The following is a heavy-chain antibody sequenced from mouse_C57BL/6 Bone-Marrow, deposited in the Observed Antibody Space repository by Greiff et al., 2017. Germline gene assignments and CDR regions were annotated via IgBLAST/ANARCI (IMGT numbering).Heavy chain of an antibody. CDR3: ARNDYYGSSYEGADY. CDR1: GYTFTSYG. V-gene: IGHV1-81*01. J-gene: IGHJ2*01. Sequence: VQLQQSGAELARPGASVKLSCKASGYTFTSYGISWVKQRTGQGLEWIGEIYPRSGNTYYNEKFKGKATLTADKSSSTAYMELRSLTSEDSAVYVCARNDYYGSSYEGADYWGQGTTLTVSS. CDR2: IYPRSGNT. D-gene: IGHD1-1*01.